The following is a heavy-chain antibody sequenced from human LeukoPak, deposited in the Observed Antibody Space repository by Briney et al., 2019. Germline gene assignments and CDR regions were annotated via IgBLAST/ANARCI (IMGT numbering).Heavy chain of an antibody. V-gene: IGHV4-34*01. J-gene: IGHJ4*02. CDR2: INRSGST. D-gene: IGHD2-15*01. CDR3: AIVVVAATLGY. Sequence: SETLSLTCAVYGGSFSGYYWSWIRQPPGKGLEWIGEINRSGSTNYNPSLKSRVTISVDTSKNQFSLKLSSVTAADTAVYYCAIVVVAATLGYWGQGTLVTVSS. CDR1: GGSFSGYY.